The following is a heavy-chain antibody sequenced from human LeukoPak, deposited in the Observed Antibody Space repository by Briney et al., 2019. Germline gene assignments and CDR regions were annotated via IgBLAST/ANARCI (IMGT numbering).Heavy chain of an antibody. CDR2: INHSGNT. CDR1: GGSFSGYY. CDR3: AGGDDPDYFDY. D-gene: IGHD1-1*01. Sequence: SETLSLTCAVYGGSFSGYYWSWIRQAPGKGLEWIGEINHSGNTNYNPSLKSRVTISLDTSKNQFSLKLSSVTAADTAVYYCAGGDDPDYFDYWGQGTLVTVSS. J-gene: IGHJ4*02. V-gene: IGHV4-34*01.